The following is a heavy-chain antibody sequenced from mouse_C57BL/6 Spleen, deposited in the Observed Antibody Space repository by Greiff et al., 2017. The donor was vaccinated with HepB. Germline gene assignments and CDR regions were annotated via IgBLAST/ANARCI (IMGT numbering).Heavy chain of an antibody. Sequence: VQLQQPGAELVKPGASVKLSCKASGYTFTSYWMHWVKQRPGQGLEWIGMIHPNSGSTNYNEKFKSKATLTVDKSSSTAYMQLSSLTSEDSAVYYCARGDWEYYGSRYAMDYWGQGTSVTVSS. CDR3: ARGDWEYYGSRYAMDY. D-gene: IGHD1-1*01. J-gene: IGHJ4*01. CDR2: IHPNSGST. CDR1: GYTFTSYW. V-gene: IGHV1-64*01.